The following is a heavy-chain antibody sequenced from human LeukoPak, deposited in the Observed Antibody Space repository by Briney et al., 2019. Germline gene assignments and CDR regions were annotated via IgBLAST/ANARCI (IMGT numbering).Heavy chain of an antibody. V-gene: IGHV3-48*01. J-gene: IGHJ4*02. CDR1: GFTFTTYS. Sequence: GSLRLSCAASGFTFTTYSMSWVRHAPGKGLEWGLYISSSSNTIYYADSVKGRSTISRDNSKNTLYLQMNSLRVEDTAVYYCAKGRTGYIPDSWGQGTLVTVSS. CDR3: AKGRTGYIPDS. CDR2: ISSSSNTI. D-gene: IGHD6-13*01.